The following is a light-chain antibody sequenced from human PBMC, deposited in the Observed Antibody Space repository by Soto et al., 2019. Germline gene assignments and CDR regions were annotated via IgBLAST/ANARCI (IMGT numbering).Light chain of an antibody. Sequence: EIVLTQSPGTLSLSPGEGATLSCRAIQSVSSSYLAWYQQKPGQAPRLLIYGASSRATGIPDRFSGSGSGTDFTLTISRLEPEDFAVYYCQQYGGSPLTFGGGTKVDIK. J-gene: IGKJ4*01. CDR1: QSVSSSY. CDR3: QQYGGSPLT. CDR2: GAS. V-gene: IGKV3-20*01.